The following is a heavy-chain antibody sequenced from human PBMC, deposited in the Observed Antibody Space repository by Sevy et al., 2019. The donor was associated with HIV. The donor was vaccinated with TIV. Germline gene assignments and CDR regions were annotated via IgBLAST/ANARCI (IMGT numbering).Heavy chain of an antibody. CDR2: ISYDGRNK. V-gene: IGHV3-30*09. Sequence: GGSLRLSCSASGFTFSSYALLWVRLAPGKGLEWVSLISYDGRNKYYSDSVKGRFAISRDESKTTLFLQMESLRTEDTGIYYCARVGDSYCTDDCYHRFDYWGRGTLVTVSS. D-gene: IGHD2-21*02. CDR1: GFTFSSYA. CDR3: ARVGDSYCTDDCYHRFDY. J-gene: IGHJ4*02.